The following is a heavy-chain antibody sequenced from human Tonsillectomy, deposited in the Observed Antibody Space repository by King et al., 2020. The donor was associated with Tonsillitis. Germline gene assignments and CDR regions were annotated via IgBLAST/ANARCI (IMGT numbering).Heavy chain of an antibody. D-gene: IGHD5-24*01. CDR1: GFTFDDYT. CDR3: AKEGGMATINGDFDY. J-gene: IGHJ4*02. V-gene: IGHV3-43*01. Sequence: VQLVESGGVVVQPGGSLRLSCAASGFTFDDYTMHWVRQAPGEGLEWVSLISWDAGSTYYTDSVKGRFTMSRDNSKNSLYLQMNSLRSEDTALYYCAKEGGMATINGDFDYWGQGTLVTVSS. CDR2: ISWDAGST.